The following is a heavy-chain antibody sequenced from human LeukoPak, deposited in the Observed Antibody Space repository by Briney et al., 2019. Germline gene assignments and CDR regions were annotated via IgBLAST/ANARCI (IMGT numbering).Heavy chain of an antibody. CDR3: AREASSGLIGTSEYYFDY. CDR1: GGTFSSYA. J-gene: IGHJ4*02. CDR2: IIPIFGTA. Sequence: GASVKVSCKASGGTFSSYAISWVRQAPGQGLEWMGGIIPIFGTANYAQKFQGRVTITADESTSTAYMELSSLRSEDTAVYYCAREASSGLIGTSEYYFDYWGQGTLVTVSS. D-gene: IGHD6-19*01. V-gene: IGHV1-69*13.